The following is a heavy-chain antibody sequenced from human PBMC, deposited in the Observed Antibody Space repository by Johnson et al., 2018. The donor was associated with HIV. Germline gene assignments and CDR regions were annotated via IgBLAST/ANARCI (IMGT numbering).Heavy chain of an antibody. J-gene: IGHJ3*02. Sequence: QVQLVESGGGVVQPGRSLRLSCAASGFSLSDYAIHWVRQAPGKGLEWVAFIRYDGSNKYYADSVKGRFTISRDNSKNTLYLQMNSLRAEDTAVYYCAKVSGGGIGRWDIWGQGTMVTVSS. V-gene: IGHV3-30*02. CDR1: GFSLSDYA. CDR2: IRYDGSNK. D-gene: IGHD3-10*01. CDR3: AKVSGGGIGRWDI.